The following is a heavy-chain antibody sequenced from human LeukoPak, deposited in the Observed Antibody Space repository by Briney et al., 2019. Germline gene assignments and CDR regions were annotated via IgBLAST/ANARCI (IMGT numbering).Heavy chain of an antibody. CDR1: GYSFSSYG. CDR3: ARGFRGVLPFDY. CDR2: ISAHNANT. D-gene: IGHD3-10*01. Sequence: ASVKVSCTASGYSFSSYGVSWIRQAPGQGLEWMGWISAHNANTNYDQKFQGRVTMTTDTATSTTYMELRSLRSDDTAVYYCARGFRGVLPFDYWGQGTLVTVSS. V-gene: IGHV1-18*01. J-gene: IGHJ4*02.